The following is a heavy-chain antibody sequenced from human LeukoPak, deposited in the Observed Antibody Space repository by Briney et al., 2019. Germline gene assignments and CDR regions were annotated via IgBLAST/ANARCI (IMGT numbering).Heavy chain of an antibody. D-gene: IGHD1-26*01. CDR1: GFTFSNYA. J-gene: IGHJ4*02. V-gene: IGHV3-23*01. CDR3: ARGRGGSW. Sequence: GGSLRLSCAASGFTFSNYAMNWVRQAPGRGLEWVSAISGSGGSTYYADSVKGRFTISRDNAENSLYLQMNSLRAEDTAVYYCARGRGGSWWGQGTLVTASS. CDR2: ISGSGGST.